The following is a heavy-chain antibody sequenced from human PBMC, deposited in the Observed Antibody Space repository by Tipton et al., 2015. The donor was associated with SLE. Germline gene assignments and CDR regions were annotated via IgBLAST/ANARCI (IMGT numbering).Heavy chain of an antibody. Sequence: SLRLSCAASGFTFSSYWMSWVRQAPGKGLEWVANIKQDGSEKYYVDSVKGRFTISRDNAKNSLYLQMNSLRAEDTAVYYCARARLYCSSTSCRAAAFDIWGQGTMVTVSS. CDR1: GFTFSSYW. D-gene: IGHD2-2*01. V-gene: IGHV3-7*03. CDR2: IKQDGSEK. J-gene: IGHJ3*02. CDR3: ARARLYCSSTSCRAAAFDI.